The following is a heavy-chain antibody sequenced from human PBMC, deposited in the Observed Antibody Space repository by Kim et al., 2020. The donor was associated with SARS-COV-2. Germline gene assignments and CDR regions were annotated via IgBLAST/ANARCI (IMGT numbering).Heavy chain of an antibody. V-gene: IGHV3-66*01. CDR1: GFTVSSNY. D-gene: IGHD3-3*01. J-gene: IGHJ6*03. CDR3: ARDSYYDFWSGYGDYYYYYMDV. CDR2: IYSGGST. Sequence: GGSLRLSCAASGFTVSSNYMSWVRQAPGKGLEWVSVIYSGGSTYYADSVKGRFTISRDNSKNTLYLQMNSLRVEDTAVYYCARDSYYDFWSGYGDYYYYYMDVWGKETTVTVSS.